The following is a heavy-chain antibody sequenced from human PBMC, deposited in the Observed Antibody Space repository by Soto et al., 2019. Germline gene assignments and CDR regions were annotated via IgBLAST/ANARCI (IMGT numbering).Heavy chain of an antibody. CDR3: ARGILYGDRPYYYYYMDV. Sequence: KQSQTLSLTCAISGDSVSSNSAAWNWIRQSPSRGLEWLGRTYYRSKWYNDYAVSVKSRITINPDTSKNQFSLQLNSVTPEDTAVYYCARGILYGDRPYYYYYMDVWGKGTTVTVSS. CDR2: TYYRSKWYN. V-gene: IGHV6-1*01. CDR1: GDSVSSNSAA. D-gene: IGHD4-17*01. J-gene: IGHJ6*03.